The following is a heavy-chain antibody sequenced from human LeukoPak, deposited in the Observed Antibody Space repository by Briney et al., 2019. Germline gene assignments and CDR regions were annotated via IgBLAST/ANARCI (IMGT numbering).Heavy chain of an antibody. CDR3: ARDFPPSIAAAGHDDY. D-gene: IGHD6-13*01. CDR1: GGSISSSSYY. J-gene: IGHJ4*02. V-gene: IGHV4-39*07. Sequence: SETLSLTCTVSGGSISSSSYYWGWIRQPPGKGLEWIGSIYYSGSTYYNPSLKSRVTMSVDTSKNQFSLKLSSVTAADTAVYYCARDFPPSIAAAGHDDYWGQGTLVTVSS. CDR2: IYYSGST.